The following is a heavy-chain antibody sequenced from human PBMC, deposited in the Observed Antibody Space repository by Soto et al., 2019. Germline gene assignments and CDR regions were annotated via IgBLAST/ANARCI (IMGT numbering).Heavy chain of an antibody. CDR2: INPSGGNT. J-gene: IGHJ6*01. CDR1: GYTFTNFY. Sequence: QVQLVQSGAEVKKPGASVKVSCKASGYTFTNFYMHWVRQAPGQGLEWVGMINPSGGNTRYAQKFQGRVTMTRDTSTSTLYMELSSLRSEDTALYYRASEARAGIYDYGWGTYEYFYAMDVWGQGTAVTVSS. V-gene: IGHV1-46*03. D-gene: IGHD3-16*01. CDR3: ASEARAGIYDYGWGTYEYFYAMDV.